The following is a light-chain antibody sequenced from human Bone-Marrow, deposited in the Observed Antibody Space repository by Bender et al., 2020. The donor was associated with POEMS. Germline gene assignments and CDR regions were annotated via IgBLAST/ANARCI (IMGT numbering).Light chain of an antibody. CDR1: NSDVGSYNL. J-gene: IGLJ3*02. CDR2: EVT. CDR3: SSFTTYSSLAGV. Sequence: QSALTQPASVSGSPGQSITISCTGTNSDVGSYNLVSWYQHHPDKAPKLIIFEVTKRPSGVSNRFSGSKSGNTASLTISGLQAEDEANYYCSSFTTYSSLAGVFGGGTKLTVL. V-gene: IGLV2-14*02.